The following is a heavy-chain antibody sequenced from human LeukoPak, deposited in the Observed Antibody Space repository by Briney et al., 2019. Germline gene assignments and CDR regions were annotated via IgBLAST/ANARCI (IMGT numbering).Heavy chain of an antibody. CDR1: GGSISSGDYY. Sequence: SETLSLTCTVSGGSISSGDYYWSWIRQPPGKGLEWIGYIYYSGSTYYNPSLKSRVTISVDTSKNQFSLRLSSVTAADTAVYYCARGSNYYDSSGYYDWGQGTLVTVSS. CDR3: ARGSNYYDSSGYYD. J-gene: IGHJ4*02. V-gene: IGHV4-30-4*08. CDR2: IYYSGST. D-gene: IGHD3-22*01.